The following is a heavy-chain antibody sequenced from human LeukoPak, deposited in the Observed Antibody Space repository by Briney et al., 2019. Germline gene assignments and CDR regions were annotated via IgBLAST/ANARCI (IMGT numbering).Heavy chain of an antibody. J-gene: IGHJ4*02. CDR1: GFTFSSYA. CDR3: ARIGGTGYFDY. D-gene: IGHD1-1*01. CDR2: ISYDGSNK. V-gene: IGHV3-30-3*01. Sequence: GRSLRLSCAASGFTFSSYAMHWVRQAPGKGLEWVAVISYDGSNKYYADSVKGRFTISRDNSKNTLYLQMNSLRDDDTAVYYCARIGGTGYFDYWGQGTLVTVSS.